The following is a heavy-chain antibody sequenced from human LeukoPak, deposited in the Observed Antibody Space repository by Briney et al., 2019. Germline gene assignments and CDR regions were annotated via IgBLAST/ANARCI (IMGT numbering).Heavy chain of an antibody. D-gene: IGHD1-26*01. V-gene: IGHV3-23*01. J-gene: IGHJ5*02. CDR3: ARREWELHQYNYFGA. CDR1: GFTFDDYG. CDR2: VSSIGGDT. Sequence: GGSLRLSCAASGFTFDDYGMSWVRQAPGKGLEWVSSVSSIGGDTSYTDSVKGRFTVSRDNSKNTLYLQMNSLRAEDTAVYYCARREWELHQYNYFGAWGQGTLVTVSS.